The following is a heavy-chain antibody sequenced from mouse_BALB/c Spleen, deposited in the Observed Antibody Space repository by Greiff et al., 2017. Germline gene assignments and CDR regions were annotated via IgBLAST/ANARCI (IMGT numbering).Heavy chain of an antibody. CDR2: ISSGGSYT. Sequence: EVQGVESGGGLVKPGGSLKLSCAASGFTFSSYTMSWVRQTPEKRLEWVATISSGGSYTYYPDSVKGRFTISRDNAKNTLYLQTSSLKSEDTAMYYCTRESSGYYFDYWGQGTTLTVSS. CDR1: GFTFSSYT. CDR3: TRESSGYYFDY. V-gene: IGHV5-6-4*01. J-gene: IGHJ2*01. D-gene: IGHD3-1*01.